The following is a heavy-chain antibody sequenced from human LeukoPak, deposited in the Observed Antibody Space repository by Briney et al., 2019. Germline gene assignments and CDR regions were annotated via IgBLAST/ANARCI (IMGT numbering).Heavy chain of an antibody. J-gene: IGHJ4*02. D-gene: IGHD6-13*01. CDR2: ISADGRDK. CDR3: ATPLTSKWSSSWYSGHFDY. Sequence: GGSLRLSCVASGFSFSDYAMHGVRQAPGKGLEWVAVISADGRDKYYIDSVRGRFTISRDNSKTTVFLQMNSLEVEDTAVYYCATPLTSKWSSSWYSGHFDYWGQGALVTVPS. CDR1: GFSFSDYA. V-gene: IGHV3-30*04.